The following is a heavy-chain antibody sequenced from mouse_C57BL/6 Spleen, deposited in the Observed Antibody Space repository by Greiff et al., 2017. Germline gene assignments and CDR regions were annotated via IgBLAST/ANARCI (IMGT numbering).Heavy chain of an antibody. CDR1: GYTFTSYW. Sequence: VQLQQSGAELVMPGASVKLSCKASGYTFTSYWMHWVKQRPGQGLEWIGEIDPSDSYTNYNQKFKGKSTLTVDKSSSTAYMQLSSLTSEDSAVYYCARGIYDGYYNYAMDYWGQGTSVTVSS. CDR2: IDPSDSYT. D-gene: IGHD2-3*01. V-gene: IGHV1-69*01. J-gene: IGHJ4*01. CDR3: ARGIYDGYYNYAMDY.